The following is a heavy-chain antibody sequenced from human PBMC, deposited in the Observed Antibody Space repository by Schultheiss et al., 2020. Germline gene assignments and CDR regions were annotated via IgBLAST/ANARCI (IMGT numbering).Heavy chain of an antibody. CDR3: ARLGVVPAAIRGYNWFDP. D-gene: IGHD2-2*02. J-gene: IGHJ5*02. CDR1: GFTFSSYG. Sequence: GGSLRLSCAASGFTFSSYGMHWVRQAPGKGLEWVAVIWYDGSNKYYADSVKGRFTISRDNSKNTLYLQMNSLRAEDTAVYYCARLGVVPAAIRGYNWFDPWGQGTLVTVSS. CDR2: IWYDGSNK. V-gene: IGHV3-33*01.